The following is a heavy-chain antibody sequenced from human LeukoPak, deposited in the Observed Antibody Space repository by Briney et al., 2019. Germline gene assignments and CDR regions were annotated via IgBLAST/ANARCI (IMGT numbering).Heavy chain of an antibody. CDR1: GYTCTSYY. CDR2: INPSGGST. D-gene: IGHD6-19*01. J-gene: IGHJ2*01. CDR3: ARGGTRIAVAGNRAPFDL. Sequence: GASVKVSCKASGYTCTSYYMHWVRQAPGQGLEWMGIINPSGGSTSYAQKFQGRVTMTRDTSTSTVYMELSSLRSEDTAVYYCARGGTRIAVAGNRAPFDLWGRGTLVTVSS. V-gene: IGHV1-46*01.